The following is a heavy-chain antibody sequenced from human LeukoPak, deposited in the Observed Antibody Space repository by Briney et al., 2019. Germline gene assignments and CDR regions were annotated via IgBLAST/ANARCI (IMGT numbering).Heavy chain of an antibody. J-gene: IGHJ4*02. D-gene: IGHD4-17*01. CDR2: IGAGGVNT. CDR3: ATKTSYGDRYFDY. Sequence: GGSLRLSCAASGFTFSNFVMNWVRQAPGKGLQWVSTIGAGGVNTFYADSVKGRFTISRDNSKNTLFLQMNSLRAEDTAVYYCATKTSYGDRYFDYWGQGTLVTVSS. V-gene: IGHV3-23*01. CDR1: GFTFSNFV.